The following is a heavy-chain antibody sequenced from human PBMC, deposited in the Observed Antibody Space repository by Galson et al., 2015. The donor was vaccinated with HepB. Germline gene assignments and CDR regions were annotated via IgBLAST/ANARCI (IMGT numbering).Heavy chain of an antibody. J-gene: IGHJ6*03. D-gene: IGHD5-12*01. V-gene: IGHV4-31*02. CDR2: IYYSGST. Sequence: HPRKGLEWIGYIYYSGSTYYNPSLSSRVTISVDTSANQFSLKLSSVTAADTAVYYCARDLKYGGYDDYYYYYMDVWGKGTTVTVSS. CDR3: ARDLKYGGYDDYYYYYMDV.